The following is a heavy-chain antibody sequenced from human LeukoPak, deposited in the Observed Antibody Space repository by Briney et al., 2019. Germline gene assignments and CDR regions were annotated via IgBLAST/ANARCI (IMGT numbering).Heavy chain of an antibody. D-gene: IGHD6-13*01. CDR3: AKVYSLAAAGNPFDY. J-gene: IGHJ4*02. V-gene: IGHV3-23*01. CDR2: ISGSGGST. CDR1: GLTFSSYA. Sequence: GGSLTLSCAASGLTFSSYAMSWLRQAPAKGVEWVSAISGSGGSTYYADSVKGRFTISRDNSKNTLYLQINSLRAEDTAVYYCAKVYSLAAAGNPFDYWGQGTVVTVTS.